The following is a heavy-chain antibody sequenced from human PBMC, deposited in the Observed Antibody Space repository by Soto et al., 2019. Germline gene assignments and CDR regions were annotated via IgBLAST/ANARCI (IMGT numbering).Heavy chain of an antibody. V-gene: IGHV1-3*01. CDR3: ARDFSGYYYGMDV. J-gene: IGHJ6*02. Sequence: ASVEVSCKSSGYTFTSYAMHWVRQAPGQRLEWMGWINAGNGNTKYSQKFQGRVTITRDTSASTAYMELSSLRSEDTAVYYCARDFSGYYYGMDVWGQGTTVTVSS. CDR1: GYTFTSYA. CDR2: INAGNGNT. D-gene: IGHD3-3*01.